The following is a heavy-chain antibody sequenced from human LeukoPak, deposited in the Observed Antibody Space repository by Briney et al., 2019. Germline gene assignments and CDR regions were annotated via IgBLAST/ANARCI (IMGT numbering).Heavy chain of an antibody. CDR1: GFTFSSYA. D-gene: IGHD3-3*01. CDR2: IRRKANNYAT. J-gene: IGHJ4*02. V-gene: IGHV3-73*01. Sequence: GGSLRLSCAASGFTFSSYAMSWVRQDSGKGLEWVGHIRRKANNYATAYGASVKGRFTISRDDSNNTAYLQMNSLKTEDTAVYYCSRHGDTIDYWGQGTLVNVSS. CDR3: SRHGDTIDY.